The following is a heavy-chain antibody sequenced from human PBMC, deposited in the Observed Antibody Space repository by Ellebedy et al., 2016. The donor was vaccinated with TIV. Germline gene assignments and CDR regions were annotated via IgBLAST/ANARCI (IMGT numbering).Heavy chain of an antibody. CDR2: ISGSGGST. CDR3: AKVQGRSTSWFDP. CDR1: GFTFSSYA. Sequence: GESLKISXAASGFTFSSYAMSWVRQAPGKGLEWVSAISGSGGSTYYADSVKGRFTISRDNSKNTLYLQMNSLRAEDTAVYYCAKVQGRSTSWFDPWGQGTLVTVSS. V-gene: IGHV3-23*01. D-gene: IGHD5/OR15-5a*01. J-gene: IGHJ5*02.